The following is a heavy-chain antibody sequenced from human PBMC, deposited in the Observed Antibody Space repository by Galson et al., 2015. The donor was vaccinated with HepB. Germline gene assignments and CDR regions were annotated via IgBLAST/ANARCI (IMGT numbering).Heavy chain of an antibody. CDR2: IIPILGIA. J-gene: IGHJ4*02. V-gene: IGHV1-69*04. CDR3: ARASETYGSGSSPPDY. Sequence: SVKVSCKASGGTFSSYAISWVRQAPGQGLEWMGRIIPILGIANYVQKFQGRVTITADKSTSTAYMELSSLRSEDTAVYYCARASETYGSGSSPPDYWGQGTLVTVSS. CDR1: GGTFSSYA. D-gene: IGHD3-10*01.